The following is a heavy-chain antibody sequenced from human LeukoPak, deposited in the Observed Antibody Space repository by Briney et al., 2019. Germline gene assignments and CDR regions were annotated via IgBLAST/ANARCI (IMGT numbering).Heavy chain of an antibody. Sequence: ASVKVSCKASGYTLTGCYMHWVRQAPGQGLEWMGWINPNSGGTNYAQKFQGRVTMTRDTSISTAYMELSRLRSDDTAVYYCAETGGYNSGVFDYWGQGTLVTVSS. J-gene: IGHJ4*02. CDR1: GYTLTGCY. V-gene: IGHV1-2*02. D-gene: IGHD2-15*01. CDR2: INPNSGGT. CDR3: AETGGYNSGVFDY.